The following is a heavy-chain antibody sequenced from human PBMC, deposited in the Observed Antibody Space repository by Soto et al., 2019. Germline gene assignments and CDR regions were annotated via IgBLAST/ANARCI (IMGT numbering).Heavy chain of an antibody. D-gene: IGHD2-2*01. V-gene: IGHV4-59*01. CDR2: IYYSGST. Sequence: SETLSLTCTVSGGSISSYYWSWIRQPPGKGLEWIGYIYYSGSTNYNPSLKSRVTISVDTSKNQFSLKLSSVTAADTAVYYCAREGGWGVVVPAARSSSDAFDIWGQGTMVTVSS. CDR3: AREGGWGVVVPAARSSSDAFDI. CDR1: GGSISSYY. J-gene: IGHJ3*02.